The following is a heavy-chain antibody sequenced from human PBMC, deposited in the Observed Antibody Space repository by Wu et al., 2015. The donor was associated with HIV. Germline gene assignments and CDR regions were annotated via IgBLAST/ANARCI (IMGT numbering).Heavy chain of an antibody. CDR1: GYTFTSYD. Sequence: QVQLVQSGAEVKKPGASVKVSCKASGYTFTSYDINWVRQATGQGLEWMGWMNPNSGNTGYAQKFQGRVTMTRNTSISTAYMELSSLRSEDTAVYYCARYRYSRSGRGSFDIVGTKGQVVTVSS. CDR3: ARYRYSRSGRGSFDI. J-gene: IGHJ3*02. V-gene: IGHV1-8*01. CDR2: MNPNSGNT. D-gene: IGHD6-6*01.